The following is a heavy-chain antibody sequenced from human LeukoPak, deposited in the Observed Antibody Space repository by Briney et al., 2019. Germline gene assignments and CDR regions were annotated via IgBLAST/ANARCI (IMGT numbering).Heavy chain of an antibody. CDR2: IIPIFGTA. D-gene: IGHD5-18*01. V-gene: IGHV1-69*13. J-gene: IGHJ4*02. Sequence: SVKVSCKASRGTFSSYAISWVRQAPGQGLEWMGGIIPIFGTANYAQKFQGRVTITADESTSTAYMELNSLRAEDTAVYYCARDHGAEYSYGPKPFDYWGQGTLVTVSS. CDR3: ARDHGAEYSYGPKPFDY. CDR1: RGTFSSYA.